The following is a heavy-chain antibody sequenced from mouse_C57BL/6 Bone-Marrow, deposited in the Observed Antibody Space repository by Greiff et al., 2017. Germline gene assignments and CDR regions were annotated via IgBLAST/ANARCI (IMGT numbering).Heavy chain of an antibody. J-gene: IGHJ4*01. D-gene: IGHD1-1*02. CDR3: ARDEGWSYAMDY. CDR1: GFTFSDFY. CDR2: SRNKANDYTT. V-gene: IGHV7-1*01. Sequence: EVKLVESGGGLVQSGRSLRLSCATSGFTFSDFYMEWVRQAPGKGLEWIAASRNKANDYTTEYSASVKGRFIVSRDTSQSILYLQMNALRAEDTAIYYCARDEGWSYAMDYWGQGTSVTVSS.